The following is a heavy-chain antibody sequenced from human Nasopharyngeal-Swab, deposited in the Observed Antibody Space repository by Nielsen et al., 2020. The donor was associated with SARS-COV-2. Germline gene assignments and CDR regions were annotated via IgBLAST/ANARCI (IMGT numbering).Heavy chain of an antibody. J-gene: IGHJ6*03. Sequence: GESLKISCAASDFPFTNYWMHWVRQAPGKGLVWISRINIEGGTTFYADSVKGRFTISRDNAKNSLYLQMNSLRAEDTAVYYCAREVRGNADIVLMLVWENYYYYYMDVWGKGTTVTVSS. V-gene: IGHV3-74*01. CDR3: AREVRGNADIVLMLVWENYYYYYMDV. CDR2: INIEGGTT. D-gene: IGHD2-8*01. CDR1: DFPFTNYW.